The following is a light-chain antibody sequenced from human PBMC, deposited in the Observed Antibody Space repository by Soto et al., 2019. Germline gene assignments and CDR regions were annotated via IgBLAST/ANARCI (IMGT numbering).Light chain of an antibody. CDR1: AGAVTSAYY. CDR3: LLYYGGAQVL. V-gene: IGLV7-43*01. J-gene: IGLJ2*01. CDR2: STS. Sequence: QAVVTQEPSLTVSPGGTVTLTCASSAGAVTSAYYTNWLQQKPGQAPRALIYSTSEKHSWTPARCSGSLLGGKAALTLSAAQPEDEADSYCLLYYGGAQVLFGGGTKLTVL.